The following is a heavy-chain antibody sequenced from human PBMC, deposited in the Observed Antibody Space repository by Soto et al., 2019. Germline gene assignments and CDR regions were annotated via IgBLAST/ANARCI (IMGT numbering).Heavy chain of an antibody. Sequence: QVQLVESGGGVVQPGRSLRLSCAASGFTFSNYGMHWVRQAPGKGLEWVAFISDDGSNKYYADSMKGRFTMSRDNSKSTLYLQMNSLRVEDTAVYYCTKRRNVLRFLEWSSGMEVWGQGTTVTVSS. D-gene: IGHD3-3*01. CDR3: TKRRNVLRFLEWSSGMEV. CDR2: ISDDGSNK. J-gene: IGHJ6*02. V-gene: IGHV3-30*18. CDR1: GFTFSNYG.